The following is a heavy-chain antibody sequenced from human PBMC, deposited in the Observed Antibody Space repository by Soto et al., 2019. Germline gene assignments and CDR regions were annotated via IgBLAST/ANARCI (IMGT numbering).Heavy chain of an antibody. Sequence: LVESGGGLVQAGESLRLSCAVSGFSVSDNFMTWVRQAPGKGLEWISVIYNDGTTYHADSVKGRFIASRDNSQNRLYLQMNNLRVEDSAVYCLARDTHSAVRSDLWGPGTVV. CDR1: GFSVSDNF. D-gene: IGHD4-4*01. CDR2: IYNDGTT. CDR3: ARDTHSAVRSDL. V-gene: IGHV3-66*01. J-gene: IGHJ4*02.